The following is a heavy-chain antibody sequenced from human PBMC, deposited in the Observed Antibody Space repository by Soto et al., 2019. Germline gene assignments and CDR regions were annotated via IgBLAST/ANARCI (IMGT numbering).Heavy chain of an antibody. CDR2: IYYSGST. D-gene: IGHD4-17*01. J-gene: IGHJ4*02. CDR3: ARRYGASFDY. V-gene: IGHV4-59*01. Sequence: PSETLSLTCTVPGGSISSYYWSWIRQPPGKGLEWIGYIYYSGSTNYNPSLKSRVTISVDTSKSQFSLKLSSVTAADTAVYYCARRYGASFDYWGQGTLVTVSS. CDR1: GGSISSYY.